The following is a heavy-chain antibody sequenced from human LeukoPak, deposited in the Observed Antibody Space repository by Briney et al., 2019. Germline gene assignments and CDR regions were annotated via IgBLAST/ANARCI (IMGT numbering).Heavy chain of an antibody. CDR1: GYSFTSYW. CDR2: IYSGDSDT. CDR3: ARLIGELSDAFDI. D-gene: IGHD1-26*01. V-gene: IGHV5-51*01. J-gene: IGHJ3*02. Sequence: GESRKISCNGSGYSFTSYWIGWVRRMPGKGLEWSGSIYSGDSDTRYSPSFQGQVTISADKSISTAYLQWRRLKASDTAMYYCARLIGELSDAFDIWGQGTMVTVSS.